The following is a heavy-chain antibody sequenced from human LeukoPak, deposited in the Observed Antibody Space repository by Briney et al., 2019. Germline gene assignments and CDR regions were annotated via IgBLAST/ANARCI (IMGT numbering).Heavy chain of an antibody. V-gene: IGHV4-39*01. CDR1: GGSISSSSYY. Sequence: PSETLSLTCTVSGGSISSSSYYWGWIRQPPGKGLEWIGSIYYSGSTYYNPSLKSRVTISVDTSKNQFSLKLSSVTAADTAVYYCARPVGRGAEVASGSWFDPWGQGTLVTVSS. D-gene: IGHD6-19*01. CDR3: ARPVGRGAEVASGSWFDP. J-gene: IGHJ5*02. CDR2: IYYSGST.